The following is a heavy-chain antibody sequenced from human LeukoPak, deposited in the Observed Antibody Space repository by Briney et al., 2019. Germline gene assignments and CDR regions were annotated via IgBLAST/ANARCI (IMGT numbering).Heavy chain of an antibody. Sequence: SETLSLTCTVSGGSISSISYYWGWIRQPPGKGLEWIGSIYYSGSTYYNPSLKSRVTMSLDTSKNQFSLKLSSVTAADTAVYYCARDPGLVVPASYFDYWGQGTLVTVSS. D-gene: IGHD2-15*01. CDR2: IYYSGST. CDR1: GGSISSISYY. V-gene: IGHV4-39*07. J-gene: IGHJ4*02. CDR3: ARDPGLVVPASYFDY.